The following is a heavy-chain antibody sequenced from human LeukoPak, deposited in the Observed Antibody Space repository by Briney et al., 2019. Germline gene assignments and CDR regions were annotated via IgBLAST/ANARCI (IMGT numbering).Heavy chain of an antibody. D-gene: IGHD3-10*01. J-gene: IGHJ5*02. CDR3: AKGVGEPYNWFDP. V-gene: IGHV3-30*18. Sequence: GGSLRLFCAASGFTFSSYGMHWVRQAPGKGLEWVAVISYDGSNKYYADSVKGRFTISRDNSKNTLYLQMNSLRAEDTAVYYCAKGVGEPYNWFDPWGQGTLVTVSS. CDR1: GFTFSSYG. CDR2: ISYDGSNK.